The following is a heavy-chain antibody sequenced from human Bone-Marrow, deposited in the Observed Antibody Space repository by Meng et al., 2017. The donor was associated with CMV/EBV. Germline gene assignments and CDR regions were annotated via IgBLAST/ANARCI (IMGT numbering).Heavy chain of an antibody. D-gene: IGHD3-3*01. CDR1: GGSISSSSYY. V-gene: IGHV4-39*01. J-gene: IGHJ4*02. CDR3: ARLHYDFWSGYGYYFDY. Sequence: SETLSLTCTVSGGSISSSSYYWGWIRQPPGKELEWIGSIYYSGSTYYNPSLKSRVTISVDTSKNQFSLKLSSVTAADTAVYYCARLHYDFWSGYGYYFDYWGQGTLVTVSS. CDR2: IYYSGST.